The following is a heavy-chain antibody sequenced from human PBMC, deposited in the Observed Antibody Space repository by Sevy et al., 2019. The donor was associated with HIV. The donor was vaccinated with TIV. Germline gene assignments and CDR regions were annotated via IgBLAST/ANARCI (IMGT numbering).Heavy chain of an antibody. CDR1: GFTFGDDA. V-gene: IGHV3-49*03. J-gene: IGHJ4*02. CDR3: SRDSAYGYFFFDN. D-gene: IGHD4-17*01. CDR2: IRSKAYGVTT. Sequence: GGSLRLSCTASGFTFGDDAMSWFRQAPGKGLEWVGFIRSKAYGVTTEYAASVKGRFIISRDDSKSIAYLQVNSLKTEDTAVYYCSRDSAYGYFFFDNWGQGTLVTVSS.